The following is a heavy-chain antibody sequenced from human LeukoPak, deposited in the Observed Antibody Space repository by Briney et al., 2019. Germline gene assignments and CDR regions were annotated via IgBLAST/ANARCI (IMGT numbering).Heavy chain of an antibody. D-gene: IGHD1-26*01. CDR3: AKKVVVGATSPYSDFQD. V-gene: IGHV3-23*01. CDR1: GFTFSSYA. Sequence: GGSLRLSCAASGFTFSSYAMSWVRQSPGKGLEWVSAISGSGVTTHYAGSVKGRFSISRDNSKNTLYLQMNSLRAEDTALYYCAKKVVVGATSPYSDFQDWGQGTLVTVSS. CDR2: ISGSGVTT. J-gene: IGHJ1*01.